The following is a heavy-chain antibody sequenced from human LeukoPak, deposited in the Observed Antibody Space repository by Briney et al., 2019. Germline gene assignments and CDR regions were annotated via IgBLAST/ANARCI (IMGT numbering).Heavy chain of an antibody. D-gene: IGHD5-18*01. CDR3: AIAGGSYEFDY. CDR1: GFTFSNYS. J-gene: IGHJ4*02. CDR2: ISSRSGYI. Sequence: GGSLRLSCAASGFTFSNYSMNWVRQAPGKGLEWVSSISSRSGYIYYADSVKVRFTISIDRDKNTPYLQMNSLRAEDKAAYYCAIAGGSYEFDYWGQGTLVTVSS. V-gene: IGHV3-21*03.